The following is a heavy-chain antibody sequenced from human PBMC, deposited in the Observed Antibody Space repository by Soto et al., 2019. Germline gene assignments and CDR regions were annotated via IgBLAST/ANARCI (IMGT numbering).Heavy chain of an antibody. J-gene: IGHJ3*02. Sequence: ASVKVSCKASGYTFTSYGISWVRQAPGQGLEWMGWISAYNGNTNYAQKLQGRVTMTTDTSTSTVYMELSSLRSEDTAVYYCARDRDDYTWGSYRYRPHDAFDIWGQGTMVTVSS. CDR3: ARDRDDYTWGSYRYRPHDAFDI. V-gene: IGHV1-18*01. CDR1: GYTFTSYG. CDR2: ISAYNGNT. D-gene: IGHD3-16*02.